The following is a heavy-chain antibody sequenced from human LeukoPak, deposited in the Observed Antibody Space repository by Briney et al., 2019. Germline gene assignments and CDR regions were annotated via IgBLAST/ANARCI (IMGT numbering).Heavy chain of an antibody. V-gene: IGHV1-8*01. CDR2: SSPNGGDT. CDR1: GYTFTSYD. Sequence: ASVKVSCKGSGYTFTSYDINWVRQATGQGLELMGWSSPNGGDTGYAQKFQGRITITRNTPLSTVYMELNSLRSEDTAVHYCARTPPGGDVDHWGEGTLVTISS. J-gene: IGHJ4*02. D-gene: IGHD3-16*01. CDR3: ARTPPGGDVDH.